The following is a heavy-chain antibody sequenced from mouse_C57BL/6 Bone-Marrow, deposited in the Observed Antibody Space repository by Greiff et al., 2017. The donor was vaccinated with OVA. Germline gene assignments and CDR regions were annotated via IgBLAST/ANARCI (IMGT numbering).Heavy chain of an antibody. D-gene: IGHD2-3*01. V-gene: IGHV1-55*01. CDR3: ARDDFDS. CDR1: GYTFTSYW. J-gene: IGHJ2*01. CDR2: IYPGSGST. Sequence: QVQLQQPGAELVKPGASVKMSCKASGYTFTSYWITWVKQRPGQGLEWIGDIYPGSGSTNYNEKFKSKATLTVDTSSSTASMQLSSLTSADSALYYCARDDFDSWGPGTTLTVSS.